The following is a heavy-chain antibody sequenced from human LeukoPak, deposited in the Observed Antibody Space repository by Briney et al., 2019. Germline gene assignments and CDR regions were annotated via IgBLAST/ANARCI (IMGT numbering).Heavy chain of an antibody. Sequence: PSETLSLTCTLPGDSTSTSNWCWISQPPGKGLEWIGHISSSGSTNYNPSLKSRATISVEKSKNHFSLKLTSVTAAATAVYYCARDVSWFDPWGQGTLVTVSS. CDR2: ISSSGST. CDR1: GDSTSTSN. J-gene: IGHJ5*02. CDR3: ARDVSWFDP. V-gene: IGHV4-59*12.